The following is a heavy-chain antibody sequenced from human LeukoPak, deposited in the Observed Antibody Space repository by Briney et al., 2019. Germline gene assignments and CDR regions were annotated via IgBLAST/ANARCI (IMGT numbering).Heavy chain of an antibody. D-gene: IGHD2-15*01. Sequence: ASVKVSCKASGYSFSAYDVQWERQAPGQGLEWMGWMNPNSGNTGYAQNFQGRVTMTRDTTISTAYMELSGLRDDDTAVYYCAREPLRGRAAGNAFEMWGQGTVVVVSS. CDR3: AREPLRGRAAGNAFEM. CDR2: MNPNSGNT. CDR1: GYSFSAYD. V-gene: IGHV1-8*01. J-gene: IGHJ3*02.